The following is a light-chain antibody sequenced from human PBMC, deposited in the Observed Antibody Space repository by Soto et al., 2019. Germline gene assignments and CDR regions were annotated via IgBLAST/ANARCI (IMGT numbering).Light chain of an antibody. Sequence: QSVLTQPPSASGTPGQRVTISCSGSDSNIGSNTVNWYQQVPGTAPKLLIYSNSQRPSGVPDRFSGSKSVTSASLAISGLQSEDEADYYCAAWDDSLNGRAVFGGGTKLTVL. CDR2: SNS. CDR1: DSNIGSNT. V-gene: IGLV1-44*01. CDR3: AAWDDSLNGRAV. J-gene: IGLJ3*02.